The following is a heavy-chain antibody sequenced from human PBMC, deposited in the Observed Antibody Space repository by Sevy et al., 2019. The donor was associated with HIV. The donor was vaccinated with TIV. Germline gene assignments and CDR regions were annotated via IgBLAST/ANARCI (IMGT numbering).Heavy chain of an antibody. Sequence: GGSLRLSCAASGFTFSSYWMSWVRQAPGKGLEWVANIKQDGSEKYYVDSVKGRFTMSRDNAKNSLYLQMNSLRAEDTAVYYCARIYGSGSYQWYYGMDVWGQGTTVTVSS. J-gene: IGHJ6*02. D-gene: IGHD3-10*01. CDR3: ARIYGSGSYQWYYGMDV. CDR1: GFTFSSYW. CDR2: IKQDGSEK. V-gene: IGHV3-7*03.